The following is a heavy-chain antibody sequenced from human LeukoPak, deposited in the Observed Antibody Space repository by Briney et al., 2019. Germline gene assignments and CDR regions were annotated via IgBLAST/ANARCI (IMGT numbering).Heavy chain of an antibody. D-gene: IGHD5-24*01. CDR1: GFTFSSYA. CDR2: ISGSGGST. Sequence: GGSLRLSCAASGFTFSSYAMSWVRQAPGKGLEWVSAISGSGGSTYYADSVKGRFTISRDNPKNLLFLQINSLRVEDTAVYYCARETPRRGESRDGYRWGQGTVVTVSS. J-gene: IGHJ4*02. CDR3: ARETPRRGESRDGYR. V-gene: IGHV3-23*01.